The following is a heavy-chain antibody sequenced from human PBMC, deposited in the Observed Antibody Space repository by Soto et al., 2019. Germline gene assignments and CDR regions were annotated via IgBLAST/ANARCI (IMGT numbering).Heavy chain of an antibody. CDR2: ISSSGSTI. CDR1: GFTFSSYE. J-gene: IGHJ4*02. V-gene: IGHV3-48*03. Sequence: PGGSLRLSCAASGFTFSSYEMNWVRQAPGKGLEWVSYISSSGSTIYYADSVKGRFTISRDNAKNSLYLQMNSLRAEDTAVYYCAREHSGSYWIADYWGQGTLVTVS. CDR3: AREHSGSYWIADY. D-gene: IGHD1-26*01.